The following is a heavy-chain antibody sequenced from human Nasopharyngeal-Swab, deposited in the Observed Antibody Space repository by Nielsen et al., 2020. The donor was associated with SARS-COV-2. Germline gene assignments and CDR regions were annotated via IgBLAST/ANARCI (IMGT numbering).Heavy chain of an antibody. V-gene: IGHV3-30*18. D-gene: IGHD3-10*01. J-gene: IGHJ6*02. CDR2: ISYDGGNK. CDR3: AKEPGVLWFGELFSYGMDV. CDR1: GFTFSSYG. Sequence: GGSLRLSCAASGFTFSSYGMHWVRQAPGKGLEWVAVISYDGGNKYYADSVKGRFTISRDNSKNTLYLQMNSLRAEDTAVYYCAKEPGVLWFGELFSYGMDVWGQGTTVTVSS.